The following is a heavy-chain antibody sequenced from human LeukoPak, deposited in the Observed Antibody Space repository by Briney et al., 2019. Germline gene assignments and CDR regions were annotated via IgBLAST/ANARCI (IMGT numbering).Heavy chain of an antibody. CDR2: ISYSSSYI. CDR1: GFTFSSYA. D-gene: IGHD6-6*01. CDR3: AAQSSTSGWFDL. V-gene: IGHV3-21*01. J-gene: IGHJ5*02. Sequence: PGGSLRLSCAASGFTFSSYAMNWVRQAPGKGLEWVSSISYSSSYIYYADSVKGRCTISRDNAKNSLYLQMNSLRAEDTAVYYCAAQSSTSGWFDLWGQGTLVTVSS.